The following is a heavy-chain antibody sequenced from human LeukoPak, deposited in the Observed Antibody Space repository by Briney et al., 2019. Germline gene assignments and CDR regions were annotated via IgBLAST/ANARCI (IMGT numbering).Heavy chain of an antibody. V-gene: IGHV1-2*02. CDR1: GGTFSTYA. J-gene: IGHJ4*02. Sequence: ASVKVSCKASGGTFSTYAISWVRQAPGQGLEWMGWLNPNSGDTNYAQRFQGRVSMTRDSSISTAYMDLSDLRSDDTAVYSCARGRNIEMTTMSGGSDYWGQGTLVTVSS. CDR2: LNPNSGDT. CDR3: ARGRNIEMTTMSGGSDY. D-gene: IGHD5-24*01.